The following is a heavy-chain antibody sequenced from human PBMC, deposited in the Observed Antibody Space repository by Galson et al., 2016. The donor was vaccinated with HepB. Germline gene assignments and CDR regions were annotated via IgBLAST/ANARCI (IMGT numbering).Heavy chain of an antibody. D-gene: IGHD3-22*01. Sequence: SLRLSCAASGFTFSSYAMSWVRQAPGKGLEWVSDISGSGGSTYYADSVKGRFTISRDNSKNTLYLQMNSLRAEDTAVYYCAKAADYYDSSGYYYLNWFDPWGQGTLVTVSS. CDR2: ISGSGGST. CDR1: GFTFSSYA. V-gene: IGHV3-23*01. CDR3: AKAADYYDSSGYYYLNWFDP. J-gene: IGHJ5*02.